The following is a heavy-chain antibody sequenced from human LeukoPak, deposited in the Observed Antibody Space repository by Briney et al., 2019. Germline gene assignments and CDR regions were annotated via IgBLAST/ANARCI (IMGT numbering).Heavy chain of an antibody. Sequence: GSSVKVSCKASGGTFSSYAISWVRQAPGQGLEWMGGIIPIFGTANYAQKFQGRVTITADESTSTAYMELSSLRSEDTAVYYCARDTTTGTTSDYGMDVWGEGTTVTVSS. CDR2: IIPIFGTA. CDR3: ARDTTTGTTSDYGMDV. D-gene: IGHD1-1*01. V-gene: IGHV1-69*01. J-gene: IGHJ6*04. CDR1: GGTFSSYA.